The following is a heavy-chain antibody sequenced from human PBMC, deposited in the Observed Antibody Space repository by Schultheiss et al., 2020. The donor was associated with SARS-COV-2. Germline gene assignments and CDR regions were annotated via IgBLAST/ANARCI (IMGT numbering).Heavy chain of an antibody. CDR2: IYYSGST. CDR3: ARRGYYYGMDV. J-gene: IGHJ6*02. CDR1: GASISSYY. Sequence: SETLSLTCTVSGASISSYYWSWIRQPPGKGLEWIGYIYYSGSTNYNPSLKSRVTISVDTSKNQFSLKLSSVTAADTAVYYCARRGYYYGMDVWGQGTTVTVSS. V-gene: IGHV4-59*12.